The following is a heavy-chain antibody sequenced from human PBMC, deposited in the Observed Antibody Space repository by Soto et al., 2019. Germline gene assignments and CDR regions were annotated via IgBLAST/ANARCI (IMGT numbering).Heavy chain of an antibody. CDR2: ISGSGGST. V-gene: IGHV3-23*01. Sequence: EVQLLESGGGLVQPGGSLRLSCAASGFTFSSYAMSCVRQAPGKGLEWVSAISGSGGSTYYADSVKGRFTISRDNSKNKLYLQMNSLRAEDTAVYYCAKENGYSSSWFEFDYWGQGTLVTVSS. CDR1: GFTFSSYA. D-gene: IGHD6-13*01. J-gene: IGHJ4*02. CDR3: AKENGYSSSWFEFDY.